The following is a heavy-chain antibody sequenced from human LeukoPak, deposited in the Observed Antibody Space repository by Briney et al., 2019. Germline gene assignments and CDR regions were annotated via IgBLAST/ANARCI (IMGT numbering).Heavy chain of an antibody. J-gene: IGHJ4*02. CDR2: INWNGGST. CDR3: ARATVNSISSYDY. Sequence: GGSLRLSCAASGFNFDDYAMAWVRQAPGKGLEGVSSINWNGGSTGYAESVKGRFTVSRDNARNSLYLQMSSLRAEDTALYYCARATVNSISSYDYWGQGTLVTVSS. V-gene: IGHV3-20*04. D-gene: IGHD2-2*01. CDR1: GFNFDDYA.